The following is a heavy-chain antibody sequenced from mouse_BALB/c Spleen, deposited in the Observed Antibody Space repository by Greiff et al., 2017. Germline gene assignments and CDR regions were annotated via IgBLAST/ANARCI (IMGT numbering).Heavy chain of an antibody. CDR1: GFTFSSYG. J-gene: IGHJ1*01. D-gene: IGHD2-3*01. V-gene: IGHV5-6*02. Sequence: DVMLVESGGDLVKPGGSLKLSCAASGFTFSSYGMSWVRQTPDKRLEWVATISSGGSYTYYPDSVKGRFTISRDNAKNTLYLQMSSLKSEDTAMYYCARPGGYSYWYFDVWGAGTTVTVSS. CDR2: ISSGGSYT. CDR3: ARPGGYSYWYFDV.